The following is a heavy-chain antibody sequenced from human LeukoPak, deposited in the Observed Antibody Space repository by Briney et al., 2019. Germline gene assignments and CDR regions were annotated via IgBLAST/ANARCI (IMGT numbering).Heavy chain of an antibody. CDR2: IRYDGSNK. CDR1: GFTFNSYD. V-gene: IGHV3-30*02. Sequence: GGSLRLSCAASGFTFNSYDTHWVRQAPGKGLEWVSFIRYDGSNKYYADSVKGRFTISRDDAKNTVYLQMNNLRAEDTAVYHCVRGGPSTWSWGQGTLVTVSS. J-gene: IGHJ5*02. CDR3: VRGGPSTWS. D-gene: IGHD2-15*01.